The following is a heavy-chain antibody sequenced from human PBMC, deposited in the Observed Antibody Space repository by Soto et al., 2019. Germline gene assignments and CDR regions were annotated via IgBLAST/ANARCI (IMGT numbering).Heavy chain of an antibody. CDR3: ARGAEQWLVAYYDGMDV. D-gene: IGHD6-19*01. J-gene: IGHJ6*02. V-gene: IGHV3-21*01. CDR1: GFTFSSYS. Sequence: EVQLVESGGGLVKPGGSLRLSCAASGFTFSSYSMNWVRQAPGKGLEWVSSISSSSSYIYYADSVKGRFTISRDNAKNSRHLQMNSLRAEDTAVYYCARGAEQWLVAYYDGMDVWGQGTTVTVSS. CDR2: ISSSSSYI.